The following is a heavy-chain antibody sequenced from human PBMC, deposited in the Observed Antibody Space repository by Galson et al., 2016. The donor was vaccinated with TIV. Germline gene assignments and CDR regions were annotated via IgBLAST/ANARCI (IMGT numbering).Heavy chain of an antibody. Sequence: SLRLSCAVSGFTFSDYAIHWVRQAPGKGLEWVAVISYDGSNKFYADSVKGRFTISRDNSNNTLYLQMKSLRPEDTAVYYCARDKASGIGVVADYWGQGTLVTVSS. V-gene: IGHV3-30-3*01. CDR3: ARDKASGIGVVADY. CDR1: GFTFSDYA. CDR2: ISYDGSNK. J-gene: IGHJ4*02. D-gene: IGHD2-15*01.